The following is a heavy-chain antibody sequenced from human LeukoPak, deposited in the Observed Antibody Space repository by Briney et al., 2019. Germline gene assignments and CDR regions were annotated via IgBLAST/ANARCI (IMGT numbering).Heavy chain of an antibody. CDR1: GGSFSGYY. V-gene: IGHV4-34*01. CDR3: ARRPGWVRQLAGNFDY. CDR2: INHSGST. Sequence: PSETLSLTCAVYGGSFSGYYWSWIRQPPGKGLEWIGEINHSGSTNYNPSLKSRVTISVDTSKNQFSLKLSSVTAADTAVYYCARRPGWVRQLAGNFDYWGQGTLVTVSS. J-gene: IGHJ4*02. D-gene: IGHD6-6*01.